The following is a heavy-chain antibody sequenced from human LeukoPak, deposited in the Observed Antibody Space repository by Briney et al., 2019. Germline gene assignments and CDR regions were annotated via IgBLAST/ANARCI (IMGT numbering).Heavy chain of an antibody. CDR3: ARGVDGYTAYYFDY. D-gene: IGHD5-24*01. CDR1: GFTFTNHW. CDR2: VSVDGTST. Sequence: PGGSLRLSCTASGFTFTNHWMHWVRQAPGKGLEWVSYVSVDGTSTTYADSVKGRFTISRDNSKNTLYLQMNSLRAEDTAVYYCARGVDGYTAYYFDYWGQGTLVTVSS. V-gene: IGHV3-74*01. J-gene: IGHJ4*02.